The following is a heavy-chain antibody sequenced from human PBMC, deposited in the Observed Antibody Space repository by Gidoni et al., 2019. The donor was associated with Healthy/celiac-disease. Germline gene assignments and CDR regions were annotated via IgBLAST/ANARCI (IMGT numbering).Heavy chain of an antibody. D-gene: IGHD1-1*01. V-gene: IGHV4-34*01. Sequence: QVPLQPCGAGLFTPSETLSLPFPVSGGSFSGYYWSWIRQPPGKGLEWMGEINHSGSTNYNPSLKSRVTISVDTSKNQCSVKRSSVTDADTAVYYCARGQLPRSVDYWGQGNLVTVSS. CDR3: ARGQLPRSVDY. CDR2: INHSGST. CDR1: GGSFSGYY. J-gene: IGHJ4*02.